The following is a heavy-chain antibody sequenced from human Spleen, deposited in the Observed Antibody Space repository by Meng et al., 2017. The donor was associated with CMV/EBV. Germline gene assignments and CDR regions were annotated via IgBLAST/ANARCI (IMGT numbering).Heavy chain of an antibody. D-gene: IGHD1-26*01. CDR3: ARDWECLARSDVFDI. J-gene: IGHJ3*02. Sequence: ASVKVSCKASGYTFTSYDINWVRQAPGQGLEWMGWVGGCDGDTNYAPELQGRVTMTTDTSTNTVYMELRSLTSDDTAVYYCARDWECLARSDVFDIWGQGTMVTVSS. CDR1: GYTFTSYD. CDR2: VGGCDGDT. V-gene: IGHV1-18*01.